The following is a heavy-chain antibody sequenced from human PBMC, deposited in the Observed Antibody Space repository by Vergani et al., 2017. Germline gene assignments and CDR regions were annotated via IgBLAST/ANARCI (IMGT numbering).Heavy chain of an antibody. CDR1: NYSISRCYF. D-gene: IGHD3-16*01. J-gene: IGHJ3*02. Sequence: QVQLQESGPGLVKPSETLSLTCTVSNYSISRCYFCGWIRLPPGKGLEWIGYIHHSGATNSKSSLRSRVTISIDTSKSSFSLRLSSVTTADTAMYYCARDTFHFDSENYDDVFDSWGQGTMVIVSS. CDR3: ARDTFHFDSENYDDVFDS. V-gene: IGHV4-38-2*02. CDR2: IHHSGAT.